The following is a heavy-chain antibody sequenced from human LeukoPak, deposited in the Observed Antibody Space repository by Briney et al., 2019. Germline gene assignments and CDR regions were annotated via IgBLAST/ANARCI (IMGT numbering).Heavy chain of an antibody. V-gene: IGHV4-4*07. Sequence: PSETLSLTCTVSDGSINTYYWTWIRQPAGKGLEWIGRIYNNENTNYNPSLKSRVTMSVDTSKDQFSLKLSSVTAADTAVYFCARGSGLTAFDIWGQGTVVTVSS. D-gene: IGHD3-3*01. J-gene: IGHJ3*02. CDR1: DGSINTYY. CDR3: ARGSGLTAFDI. CDR2: IYNNENT.